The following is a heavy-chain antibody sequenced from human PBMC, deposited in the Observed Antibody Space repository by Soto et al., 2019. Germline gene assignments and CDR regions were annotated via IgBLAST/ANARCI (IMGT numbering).Heavy chain of an antibody. V-gene: IGHV3-23*01. CDR2: IGSRGVSA. D-gene: IGHD3-3*01. CDR3: AKRGDDFRSGYYYYFDF. CDR1: GFTFSSYA. J-gene: IGHJ4*02. Sequence: GGSLRLSCAASGFTFSSYAMSWVRQAPGKGLEWVSAIGSRGVSAMYPDSVKGRFTISRDNSKNTLYLETNSLRVEDTAVYYCAKRGDDFRSGYYYYFDFWGLGTPVTVSS.